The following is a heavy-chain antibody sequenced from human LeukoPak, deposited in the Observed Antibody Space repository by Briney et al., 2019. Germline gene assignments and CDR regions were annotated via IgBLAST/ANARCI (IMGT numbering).Heavy chain of an antibody. Sequence: GRSLRLSCAASGFIFSNSAMHWVRQAPGKGLEWVAVISYDGSNKYYADSVKGRFTISRDNSKNTLFLQMSSLRTEDTAVYYCASPYSGYDYNFDHWGQGTLVTVSS. CDR2: ISYDGSNK. V-gene: IGHV3-30*03. CDR1: GFIFSNSA. J-gene: IGHJ4*02. D-gene: IGHD5-12*01. CDR3: ASPYSGYDYNFDH.